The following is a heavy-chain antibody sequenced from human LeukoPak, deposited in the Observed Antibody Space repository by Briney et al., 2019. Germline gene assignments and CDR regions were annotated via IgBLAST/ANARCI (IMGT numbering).Heavy chain of an antibody. CDR1: GGDIRTYF. Sequence: PSETLSLTCTVSGGDIRTYFWSWIRQSAGKGLEWIGRILYIGSTNYNPSLTSRVTMSIDKATNQFHLKVTSLTAADTAVYYCARVAGNYGDYDAFDIWGQGTMVAVSS. D-gene: IGHD4-17*01. V-gene: IGHV4-4*07. J-gene: IGHJ3*02. CDR2: ILYIGST. CDR3: ARVAGNYGDYDAFDI.